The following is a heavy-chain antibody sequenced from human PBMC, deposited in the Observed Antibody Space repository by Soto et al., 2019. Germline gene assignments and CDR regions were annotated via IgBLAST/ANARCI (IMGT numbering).Heavy chain of an antibody. CDR3: ARLGQFDY. J-gene: IGHJ4*02. CDR1: GFTFSDYY. V-gene: IGHV3-11*01. CDR2: ISSSQTMR. Sequence: GGSLRLSCAASGFTFSDYYMTWIRQAPGKGLEWIAYISSSQTMRFYADSVKGRFTISRDNAKNSLYLEMNSLRAEDTAVYYCARLGQFDYWGQGALVTVPQ. D-gene: IGHD7-27*01.